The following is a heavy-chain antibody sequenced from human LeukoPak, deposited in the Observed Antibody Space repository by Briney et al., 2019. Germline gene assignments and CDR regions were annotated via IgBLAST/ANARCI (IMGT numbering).Heavy chain of an antibody. D-gene: IGHD2-2*01. CDR2: IYSGGST. CDR1: GFTVSSNY. J-gene: IGHJ4*02. Sequence: GGSLRLSCAASGFTVSSNYMSWVRQAPGKGLEWVSVIYSGGSTDYADSVKGRFTISRDNSKNTLYLQMNSLRAEDTAVYYCAKKVAPSSTGFDYWGQGALVTVSS. CDR3: AKKVAPSSTGFDY. V-gene: IGHV3-53*01.